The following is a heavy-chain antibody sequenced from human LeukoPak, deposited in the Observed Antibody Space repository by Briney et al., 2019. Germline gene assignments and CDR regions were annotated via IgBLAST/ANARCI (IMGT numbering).Heavy chain of an antibody. CDR2: ISYDGSDK. J-gene: IGHJ4*02. D-gene: IGHD3-22*01. CDR1: GFTFSRYA. CDR3: ASHYDTSGYHYFDF. Sequence: GGSLRLSCAASGFTFSRYAMHWVRHAPGKGLEWVAVISYDGSDKYYADSVKGRFTISRDSSKNTLYLQMNSLRADDTAVYYCASHYDTSGYHYFDFRGQGTLVTVSS. V-gene: IGHV3-30-3*01.